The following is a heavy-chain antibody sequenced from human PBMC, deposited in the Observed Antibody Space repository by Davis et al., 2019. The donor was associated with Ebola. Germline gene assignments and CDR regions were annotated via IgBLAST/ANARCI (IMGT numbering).Heavy chain of an antibody. D-gene: IGHD3-16*01. J-gene: IGHJ3*02. Sequence: GESLKISCAASGFPFNSFGMHWVRQAPGKGLEWVGDISYDGSTKYYAESVKGRFTISRDYSKNTLYLQMNSLRTEDTAVYYCAGQGGPDAFDIWGQGTMVTVSS. CDR1: GFPFNSFG. CDR2: ISYDGSTK. CDR3: AGQGGPDAFDI. V-gene: IGHV3-30*03.